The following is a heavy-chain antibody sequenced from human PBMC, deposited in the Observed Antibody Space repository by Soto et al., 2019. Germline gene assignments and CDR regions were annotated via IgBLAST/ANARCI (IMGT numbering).Heavy chain of an antibody. CDR3: ARGGPISGGWYATHYYFDY. V-gene: IGHV1-69*12. D-gene: IGHD6-19*01. J-gene: IGHJ4*02. CDR2: IIPIFGTA. Sequence: QVQLVQSGAEVKKPGSSVKVSCTASGGTFSSYAISWVRQAPGQGLEWMGGIIPIFGTANYAQKFQGRVRITADESTSTAYMELSSLRSEDAAVYYCARGGPISGGWYATHYYFDYWGQGTLVTVSS. CDR1: GGTFSSYA.